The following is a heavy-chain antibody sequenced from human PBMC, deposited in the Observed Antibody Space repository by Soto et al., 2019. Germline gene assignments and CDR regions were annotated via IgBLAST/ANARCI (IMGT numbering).Heavy chain of an antibody. Sequence: QVQRVQSGAEVRKPGASVNISCRTSGYSFTSYGLSWVRQAPGQGLAWMGWISTHNGNTNSAQQLQGRATVTTDTSTSTAYMELRSLGSDDTAVYYCARWRDGYFDYWGQGTLVTVSS. CDR2: ISTHNGNT. CDR3: ARWRDGYFDY. CDR1: GYSFTSYG. V-gene: IGHV1-18*01. J-gene: IGHJ4*02.